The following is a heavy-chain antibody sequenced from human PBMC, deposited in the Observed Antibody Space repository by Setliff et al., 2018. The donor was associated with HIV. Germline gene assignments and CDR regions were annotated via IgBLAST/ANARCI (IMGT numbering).Heavy chain of an antibody. CDR1: GGSFSDYL. J-gene: IGHJ4*02. V-gene: IGHV4-34*01. CDR2: IDHSGGT. CDR3: ARQGAVTGHSFDS. D-gene: IGHD6-19*01. Sequence: SETLSLTCAVSGGSFSDYLWSWIRQSPGKGLEWIGEIDHSGGTKYNPSLTSRVTISVDTSNNHFSLRLNSVTAADTAIYYCARQGAVTGHSFDSWGPGALVTVSS.